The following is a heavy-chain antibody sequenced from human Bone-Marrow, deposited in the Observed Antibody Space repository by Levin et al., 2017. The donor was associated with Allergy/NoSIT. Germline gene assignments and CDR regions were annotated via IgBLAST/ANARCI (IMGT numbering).Heavy chain of an antibody. Sequence: AASVKVSCKVSGYTLTELSMHWVRQAPGKGLEWMGGFDPEDGETIYAQKFQGRVTMTEDTSTDTAYMELSSLRSEDTAVYYCATAQLRYFDLRGGDAFDIWGQGTMVTVSS. CDR3: ATAQLRYFDLRGGDAFDI. V-gene: IGHV1-24*01. D-gene: IGHD3-9*01. J-gene: IGHJ3*02. CDR2: FDPEDGET. CDR1: GYTLTELS.